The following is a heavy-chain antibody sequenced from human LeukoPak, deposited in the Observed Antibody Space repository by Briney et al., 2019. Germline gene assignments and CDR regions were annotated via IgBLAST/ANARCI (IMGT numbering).Heavy chain of an antibody. V-gene: IGHV2-5*02. CDR2: IYWDDEK. D-gene: IGHD3-3*01. J-gene: IGHJ4*02. CDR1: GFSLSTTGVT. Sequence: SGPTLVTPTQTLTLTCNFSGFSLSTTGVTVGWIRQFPGRTLEWLALIYWDDEKRYNPSVKSRVSIARGASEKQVVLTMTNVDPVDTATYYCTHFLQFYSFAYWGQGALVTVSS. CDR3: THFLQFYSFAY.